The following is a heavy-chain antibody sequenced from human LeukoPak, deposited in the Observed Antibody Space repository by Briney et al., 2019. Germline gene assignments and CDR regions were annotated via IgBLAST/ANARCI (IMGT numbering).Heavy chain of an antibody. V-gene: IGHV2-5*01. CDR3: AQALLDFWSYYDMDV. D-gene: IGHD3-3*01. Sequence: SGPTLVKPTQTLTLTCTFSGFSLSTSGVGVGWIRQPPGKALEWLALIYWNDDKRYSPSLKSRLTITKDTSKNQVVLTMTNMDPVDTATYYCAQALLDFWSYYDMDVWGQGTTVTVSS. CDR2: IYWNDDK. J-gene: IGHJ6*02. CDR1: GFSLSTSGVG.